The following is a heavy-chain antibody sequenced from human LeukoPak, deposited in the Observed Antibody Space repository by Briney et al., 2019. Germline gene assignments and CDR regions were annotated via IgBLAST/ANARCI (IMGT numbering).Heavy chain of an antibody. J-gene: IGHJ4*02. CDR1: VFTFSSYS. D-gene: IGHD2-2*01. CDR3: ARNIVVVPAAPGIDF. CDR2: ISSSSYI. Sequence: GGSLRLSCAASVFTFSSYSMNWVRPAPGKGLEWVSSISSSSYIYYADSVKGRFTISRDNAKNSLYLQMNSVRAEDTAVYYCARNIVVVPAAPGIDFWGQGTLVTVSS. V-gene: IGHV3-21*01.